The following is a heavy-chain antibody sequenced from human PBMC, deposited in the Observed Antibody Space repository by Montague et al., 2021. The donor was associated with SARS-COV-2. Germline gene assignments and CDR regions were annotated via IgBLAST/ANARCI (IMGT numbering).Heavy chain of an antibody. V-gene: IGHV4-31*03. Sequence: TLSLTCTVSAGSISSGGHYWSWLRQHQGKGLEWIGYIYYSGSTNYNPSLKSRVSISVATTKNQFSLKSSSVTAAATAVHYCAIDRRLRYFELSYYYYGMDVWGQGTTATVSS. J-gene: IGHJ6*02. D-gene: IGHD3-9*01. CDR3: AIDRRLRYFELSYYYYGMDV. CDR1: AGSISSGGHY. CDR2: IYYSGST.